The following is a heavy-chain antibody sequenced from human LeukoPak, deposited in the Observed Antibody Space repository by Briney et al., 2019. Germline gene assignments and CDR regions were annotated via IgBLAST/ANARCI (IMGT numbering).Heavy chain of an antibody. V-gene: IGHV4-4*02. CDR1: GGSISSSNW. Sequence: SGTLSLTCAVSGGSISSSNWWSWVRQPPGKGLEWIGEIYHSGSTNYNPSLKSRVTISVDKSKNQFSLKLSSVTAADTAVYYCASEIMITFGGVIVKGFDYWGQGTLVTVSS. J-gene: IGHJ4*02. CDR3: ASEIMITFGGVIVKGFDY. CDR2: IYHSGST. D-gene: IGHD3-16*02.